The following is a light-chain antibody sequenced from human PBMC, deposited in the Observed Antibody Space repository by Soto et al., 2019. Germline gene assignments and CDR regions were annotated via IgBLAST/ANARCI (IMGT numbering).Light chain of an antibody. J-gene: IGKJ4*01. CDR1: QSVSSN. CDR3: EQYHEWPLT. V-gene: IGKV3D-15*01. Sequence: ETVMTQSPGTLSVSPGERATLSCRASQSVSSNLAWYQQKPGQAPRLLIYGASTRATGIPARFSGSGSGTEFTLTISSLQSEDVAVYYCEQYHEWPLTFGGGTEVEIK. CDR2: GAS.